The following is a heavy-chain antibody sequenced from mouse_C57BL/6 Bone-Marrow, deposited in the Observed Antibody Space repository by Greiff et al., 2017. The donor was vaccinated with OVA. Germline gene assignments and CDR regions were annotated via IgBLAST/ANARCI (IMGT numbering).Heavy chain of an antibody. J-gene: IGHJ2*01. CDR2: IDPSDSYT. Sequence: VKLQQPGAELVKPGASVKLSCKASGYTFTSYWMQWVKQRPGQGLEWIGEIDPSDSYTNYNQKFKGKATLTVDTSSSTAYMQLSSLTSEDSAVYYCARGAAQATYWGQGTTLTVSS. D-gene: IGHD3-2*02. CDR1: GYTFTSYW. V-gene: IGHV1-50*01. CDR3: ARGAAQATY.